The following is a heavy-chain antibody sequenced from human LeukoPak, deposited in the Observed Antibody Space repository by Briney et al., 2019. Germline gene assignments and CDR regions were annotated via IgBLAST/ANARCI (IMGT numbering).Heavy chain of an antibody. CDR2: ISSSGRTV. J-gene: IGHJ4*02. V-gene: IGHV3-11*04. CDR1: GFTFSDYY. D-gene: IGHD6-19*01. Sequence: GGSLRLSCAASGFTFSDYYMSWIRQAPGKGLEWVSYISSSGRTVYYADSVKGRITISRDNAKNSPNLQTNSLRAEDTAVYYCARVAVTGIGVDYWGQGTLVTVSS. CDR3: ARVAVTGIGVDY.